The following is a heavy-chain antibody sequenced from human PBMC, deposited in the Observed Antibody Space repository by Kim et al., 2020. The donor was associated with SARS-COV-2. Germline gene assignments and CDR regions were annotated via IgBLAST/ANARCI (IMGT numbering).Heavy chain of an antibody. CDR3: ARAGSIEARYSSGGPGDP. CDR1: GYTFTGYY. D-gene: IGHD6-19*01. CDR2: INPNSGGT. V-gene: IGHV1-2*04. J-gene: IGHJ5*02. Sequence: ASVKVSCKASGYTFTGYYMHWVRQAPGQGLEWMGWINPNSGGTNYAQKFQGWVTMTRDTSISTAYMELSRLRSDDTAVYYCARAGSIEARYSSGGPGDPWGRGTLVSVSS.